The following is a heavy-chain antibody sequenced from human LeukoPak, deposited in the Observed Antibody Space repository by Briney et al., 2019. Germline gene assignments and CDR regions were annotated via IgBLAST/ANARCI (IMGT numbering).Heavy chain of an antibody. CDR1: GGSISGGGYS. D-gene: IGHD2-15*01. CDR3: ARGGWWQAYFDY. V-gene: IGHV4-30-2*01. Sequence: SQTLSLTCAVSGGSISGGGYSWSWIRQPPGKGLAWIGYIYHSGSTYYNPSLKSRVTISLDRSKNQCSLKLSSVTAADTAVYYCARGGWWQAYFDYWGQGTLVTVSS. J-gene: IGHJ4*02. CDR2: IYHSGST.